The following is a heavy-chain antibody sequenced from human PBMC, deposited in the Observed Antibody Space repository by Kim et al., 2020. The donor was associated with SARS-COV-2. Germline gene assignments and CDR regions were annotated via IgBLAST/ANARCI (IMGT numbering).Heavy chain of an antibody. Sequence: SVKVSCKASGGTFSSNAINWVRQAPGQGLEWMGRIIPIFAPGKSAEKFQDRLTIHVVESTSTAYMELSRLTSEDTALYYCTTLSNFYGSGTSKYYFDYW. D-gene: IGHD3-10*01. CDR2: IIPIFAPG. J-gene: IGHJ4*01. CDR3: TTLSNFYGSGTSKYYFDY. CDR1: GGTFSSNA. V-gene: IGHV1-69*13.